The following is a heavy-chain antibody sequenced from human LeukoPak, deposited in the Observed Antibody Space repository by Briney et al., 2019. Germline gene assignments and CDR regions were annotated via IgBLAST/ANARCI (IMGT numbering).Heavy chain of an antibody. CDR1: GYTFTSYD. D-gene: IGHD6-6*01. CDR2: MNPNSGNT. Sequence: AXVKVSCKASGYTFTSYDINWVRQAPGQGLEWMGWMNPNSGNTGYAQKFQGRVTMTRNTSISTAYVELSSLRSEDTAVYYCARGQMAGIAARRDFDYWGQGTLVTVSS. V-gene: IGHV1-8*01. CDR3: ARGQMAGIAARRDFDY. J-gene: IGHJ4*02.